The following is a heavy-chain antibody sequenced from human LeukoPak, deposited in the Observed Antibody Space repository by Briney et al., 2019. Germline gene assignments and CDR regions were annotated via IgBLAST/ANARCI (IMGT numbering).Heavy chain of an antibody. CDR3: ARVGYSSSWLPFDI. D-gene: IGHD6-13*01. CDR1: GGSISSYY. V-gene: IGHV4-4*07. Sequence: SETLSLTCTVSGGSISSYYWSWIRQPAGKGLEWIGRIYTSGSTNYNPSLKSRVTMSVDTSKNQFSLKLSSVTAADTAVYYCARVGYSSSWLPFDIWGQGTMVTVSS. J-gene: IGHJ3*02. CDR2: IYTSGST.